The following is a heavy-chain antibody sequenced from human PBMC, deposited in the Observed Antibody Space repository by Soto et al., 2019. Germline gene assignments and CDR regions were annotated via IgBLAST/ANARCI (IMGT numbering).Heavy chain of an antibody. D-gene: IGHD1-26*01. CDR1: GGSISSSSYY. Sequence: QLQLQESGPGLVKPSETLSLTCTVSGGSISSSSYYWGWIRQPPGKGLEWIGSIYYSGSTYYNPSLKSRVTISVDTSKNQFSLKLSSVTDADTAVYYCARRHRAPLINFDYWGQGTLVTVSS. CDR2: IYYSGST. J-gene: IGHJ4*02. CDR3: ARRHRAPLINFDY. V-gene: IGHV4-39*01.